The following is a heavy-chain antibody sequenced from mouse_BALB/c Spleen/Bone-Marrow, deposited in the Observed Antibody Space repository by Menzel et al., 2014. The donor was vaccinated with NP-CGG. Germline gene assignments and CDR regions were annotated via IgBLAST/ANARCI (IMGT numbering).Heavy chain of an antibody. D-gene: IGHD2-2*01. V-gene: IGHV14-3*02. CDR2: IDPANGNT. CDR3: ARNYGYGKSFAY. CDR1: GFNIKDTY. Sequence: EVQLQQSGAELVKPGASVKLSCTASGFNIKDTYMHWVKQRPEQGLEWIGRIDPANGNTKYDPKFQGKATITADTSSNTAYLQLSSLTSEDAAVYYCARNYGYGKSFAYRGRGTLVTVSA. J-gene: IGHJ3*01.